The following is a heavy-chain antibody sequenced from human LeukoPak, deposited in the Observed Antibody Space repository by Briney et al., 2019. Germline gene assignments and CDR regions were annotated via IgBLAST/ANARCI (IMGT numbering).Heavy chain of an antibody. Sequence: SETLSLTCTVSGGSISSYYWSWIRQPPGKGLEWIGYIYYSGSTNYNPSLKSRVTISVDTSKYQFSLKLSSVTAADTAVYYCAREVEPISAMDKRDWYFDLWGRGTLVTVSS. CDR1: GGSISSYY. J-gene: IGHJ2*01. CDR2: IYYSGST. CDR3: AREVEPISAMDKRDWYFDL. D-gene: IGHD5-18*01. V-gene: IGHV4-59*01.